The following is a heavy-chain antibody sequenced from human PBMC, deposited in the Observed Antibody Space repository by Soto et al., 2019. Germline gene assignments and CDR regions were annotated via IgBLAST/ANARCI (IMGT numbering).Heavy chain of an antibody. Sequence: QVQLQESGPGLVKPSGTLSLTCAVSGGSISSSNWWSWVRQPPGKGLEWIGQIYHSGSTHYNPSLKSRVTISVDKSKNQFSRKVSSVTAADTAVYYCATEGYSYGYVVYWGQGSLVTVSS. CDR3: ATEGYSYGYVVY. D-gene: IGHD5-18*01. V-gene: IGHV4-4*02. CDR2: IYHSGST. CDR1: GGSISSSNW. J-gene: IGHJ4*02.